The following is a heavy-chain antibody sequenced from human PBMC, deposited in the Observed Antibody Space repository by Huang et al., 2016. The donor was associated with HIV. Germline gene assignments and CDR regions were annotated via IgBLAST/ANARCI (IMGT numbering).Heavy chain of an antibody. V-gene: IGHV4-59*11. J-gene: IGHJ4*02. Sequence: QVQLQESGPGLVKPSETLSLTCTVSGGSISTHYWSWIRQPPGKGLEWLGRIEYSGSTNHGPSLKSRVTILLDTSKNQFALRVNSVTAADTAMYYCARDHHDFWRGYRRMYFFDHWGQGTLVTVSS. CDR2: IEYSGST. D-gene: IGHD3-3*01. CDR3: ARDHHDFWRGYRRMYFFDH. CDR1: GGSISTHY.